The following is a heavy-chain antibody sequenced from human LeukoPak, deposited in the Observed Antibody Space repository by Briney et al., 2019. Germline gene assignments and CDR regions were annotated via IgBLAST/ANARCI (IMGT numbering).Heavy chain of an antibody. Sequence: GGSLRLSCAASGFTFSDYYMSWIRQAPGKGLEWVSYISSSGSTIYYADSVKGRFTISRDNAKNSLYLQMNSLRAEDTAVYYCARDKYQYYDFWSGEDYWGQGTLVTVSS. D-gene: IGHD3-3*01. J-gene: IGHJ4*02. CDR2: ISSSGSTI. V-gene: IGHV3-11*01. CDR3: ARDKYQYYDFWSGEDY. CDR1: GFTFSDYY.